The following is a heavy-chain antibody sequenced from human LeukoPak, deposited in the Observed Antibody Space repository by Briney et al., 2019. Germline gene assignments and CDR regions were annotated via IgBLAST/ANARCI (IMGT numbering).Heavy chain of an antibody. J-gene: IGHJ5*02. D-gene: IGHD1-26*01. Sequence: ASVKVSCKVSGNSFTELSLHWVRQAPGKGLEWMGVFDPEDGKATYAQKFQGRLSMTEDTSTDTAFMELRTLTSEDTAVYFCAKGETWFDPWGQGTLVTVSS. CDR3: AKGETWFDP. CDR1: GNSFTELS. V-gene: IGHV1-24*01. CDR2: FDPEDGKA.